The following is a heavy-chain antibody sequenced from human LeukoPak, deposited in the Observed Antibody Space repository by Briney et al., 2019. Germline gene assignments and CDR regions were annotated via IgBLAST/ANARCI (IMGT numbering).Heavy chain of an antibody. D-gene: IGHD2/OR15-2a*01. CDR3: AKDPGVVPFHYFDY. V-gene: IGHV3-23*01. Sequence: GGSLRLSCIASGFTFRSYAMNWVRQAPGKGLEWISAIGSTGGSTFYADSVKGRFTISRDNSRSTLFLQMNSLTAEDTAIYYCAKDPGVVPFHYFDYWGQGTLVTVSS. CDR1: GFTFRSYA. J-gene: IGHJ4*02. CDR2: IGSTGGST.